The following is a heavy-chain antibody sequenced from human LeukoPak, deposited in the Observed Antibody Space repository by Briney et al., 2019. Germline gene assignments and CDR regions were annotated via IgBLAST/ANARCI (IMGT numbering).Heavy chain of an antibody. D-gene: IGHD4-11*01. V-gene: IGHV4-61*02. J-gene: IGHJ6*03. CDR1: GGSISSGSYY. CDR3: ARDPYSNYATYYYYYMDV. Sequence: PSETLSLTCTVSGGSISSGSYYWSWIRQPAGKGLEWIGRIYTSGSTNYNPSLKSRVTISVDTSKNQFSLKLSSVTAADTAVYYCARDPYSNYATYYYYYMDVWGKGTTVTVSS. CDR2: IYTSGST.